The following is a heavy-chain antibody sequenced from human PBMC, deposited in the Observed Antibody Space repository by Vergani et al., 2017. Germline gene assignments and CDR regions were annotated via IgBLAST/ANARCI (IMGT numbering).Heavy chain of an antibody. CDR2: ISYSGDI. D-gene: IGHD2-2*01. J-gene: IGHJ4*02. Sequence: QVQLQQWGAGLLKPSETLSLTCAVYGGSFSGYYWSWIRQTPGKGLEWIGQISYSGDINHSPSLTSRLTISLDTAKNQFSLKVNSVTAADTAMYYCARVSCSSTSCYKPFDYWGQGTLVTVSS. V-gene: IGHV4-34*01. CDR1: GGSFSGYY. CDR3: ARVSCSSTSCYKPFDY.